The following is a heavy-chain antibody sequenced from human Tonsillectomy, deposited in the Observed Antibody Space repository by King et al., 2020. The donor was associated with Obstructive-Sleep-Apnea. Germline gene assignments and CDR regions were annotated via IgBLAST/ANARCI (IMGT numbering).Heavy chain of an antibody. CDR2: MYYSGNT. D-gene: IGHD5-12*01. CDR1: GGSISNYY. CDR3: ARHRGVEDYGGYGDYFDY. V-gene: IGHV4-59*08. Sequence: QLQESGPGLVKPSETLSLTCTVSGGSISNYYWSLIRQPPGKGLEWIGYMYYSGNTNFNPSLKSRVTISADTSKIQISLRLSPVTAADTAVYYCARHRGVEDYGGYGDYFDYWGQGTLVTVSS. J-gene: IGHJ4*02.